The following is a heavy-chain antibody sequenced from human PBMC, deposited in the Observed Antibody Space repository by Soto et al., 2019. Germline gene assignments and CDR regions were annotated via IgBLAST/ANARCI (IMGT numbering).Heavy chain of an antibody. Sequence: PSETLSLTCTVSGGSISSSSYYWGWIRQPPGKGLEWIGSIYYSGSTYYNPSLKSRVTISVDTSKNQFSLKLSSVTAADTAVYYCARHEAAGPYYYGMDVWGQGTTVTVSS. V-gene: IGHV4-39*01. CDR1: GGSISSSSYY. D-gene: IGHD6-13*01. CDR3: ARHEAAGPYYYGMDV. J-gene: IGHJ6*02. CDR2: IYYSGST.